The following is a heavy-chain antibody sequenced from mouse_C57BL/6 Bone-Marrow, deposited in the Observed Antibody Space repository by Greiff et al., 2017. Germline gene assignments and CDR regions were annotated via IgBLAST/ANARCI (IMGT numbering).Heavy chain of an antibody. J-gene: IGHJ4*01. D-gene: IGHD2-4*01. CDR1: GYTFTNYW. V-gene: IGHV1-64*01. CDR2: MHPNGGSP. CDR3: PRSYDYDDYTMDY. Sequence: VQLQQPGAELVKPGASVKLSCKASGYTFTNYWMHWVKQRPGQGLEWIGMMHPNGGSPDYNEKFKSEATLSVDKSSRTAYMELSSLTSEDSAVYYCPRSYDYDDYTMDYWGQGTSVTVSS.